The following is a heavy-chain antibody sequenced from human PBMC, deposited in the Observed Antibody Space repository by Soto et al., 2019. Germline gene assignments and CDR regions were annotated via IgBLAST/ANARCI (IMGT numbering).Heavy chain of an antibody. CDR1: GGSISSSNW. CDR3: ARVEASSGYYAGWFDP. V-gene: IGHV4-4*02. D-gene: IGHD3-22*01. CDR2: IYHSGST. Sequence: SETLSLTCAVSGGSISSSNWWSWVRQPPGKGLEWIGEIYHSGSTNYNPSLKSRVTISVDKSKNQFSLKLSSVTAADTAVYYCARVEASSGYYAGWFDPWGQGTLVTVSS. J-gene: IGHJ5*02.